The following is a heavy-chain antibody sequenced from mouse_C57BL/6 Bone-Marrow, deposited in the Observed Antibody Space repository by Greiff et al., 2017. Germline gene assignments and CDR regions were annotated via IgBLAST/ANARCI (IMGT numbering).Heavy chain of an antibody. Sequence: QVQLQQSGAELVKPGASVKMSCKASGYTFTTYPIEWMKQNHGKSLEWIGNFHPYNDDTKYNEKFKGKATLTVEKSSSTVYLELSRLTSDDSAVYYCARGYYGSSYERAYAMDYWGQGTSVTVSS. D-gene: IGHD1-1*01. CDR2: FHPYNDDT. J-gene: IGHJ4*01. CDR3: ARGYYGSSYERAYAMDY. V-gene: IGHV1-47*01. CDR1: GYTFTTYP.